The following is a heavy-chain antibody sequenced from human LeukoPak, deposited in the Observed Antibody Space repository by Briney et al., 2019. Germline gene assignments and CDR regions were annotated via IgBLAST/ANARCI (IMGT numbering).Heavy chain of an antibody. Sequence: PGGSLRLSCAASGFMFSSYWMHWVRQLPGKGLVWVSRINIDGSTTTYADSVKGRFTISRDNAKNTLYLQMNSLRAEDTAVYYCVRWGTRVTTNIPAFDLWGQGTVVTVSS. V-gene: IGHV3-74*01. CDR3: VRWGTRVTTNIPAFDL. D-gene: IGHD4-17*01. CDR2: INIDGSTT. J-gene: IGHJ3*01. CDR1: GFMFSSYW.